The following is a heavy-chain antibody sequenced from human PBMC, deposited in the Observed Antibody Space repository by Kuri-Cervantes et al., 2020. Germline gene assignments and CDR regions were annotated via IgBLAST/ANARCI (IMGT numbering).Heavy chain of an antibody. CDR3: ASFSSWGPTDY. CDR2: ISHSGST. Sequence: SQTLSLTCVVSGDSVSSNTWWSWVRQPPGKGLEWIGEISHSGSTNYNPSLKSRVTISVDKSKNQFSLKLGSVTAADTAVYYCASFSSWGPTDYWGQGTLVTVSS. V-gene: IGHV4-4*02. CDR1: GDSVSSNTW. J-gene: IGHJ4*02. D-gene: IGHD6-13*01.